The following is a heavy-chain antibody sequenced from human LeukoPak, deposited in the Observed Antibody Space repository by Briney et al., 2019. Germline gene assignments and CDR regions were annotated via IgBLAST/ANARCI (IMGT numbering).Heavy chain of an antibody. D-gene: IGHD2-2*01. CDR1: GYTFSDYY. Sequence: GASVKVSCKAYGYTFSDYYLHWVRQAPGQGLEWMGCINPKTGGANFAEKIQGRVTMTRDTSIRTVYMELSRVTYDDTALYYCARGVGTSWFDPWGQGTLVTVSS. CDR2: INPKTGGA. V-gene: IGHV1-2*02. CDR3: ARGVGTSWFDP. J-gene: IGHJ5*02.